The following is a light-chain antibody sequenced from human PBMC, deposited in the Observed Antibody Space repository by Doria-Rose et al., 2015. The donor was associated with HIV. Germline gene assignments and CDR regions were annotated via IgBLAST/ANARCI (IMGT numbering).Light chain of an antibody. CDR3: QQYYDTPS. CDR1: QSLLYTSKNY. J-gene: IGKJ3*01. CDR2: WAS. Sequence: DIQLTQSPESLGMSLGERATLNCKSNQSLLYTSKNYLAWYQQKPGQPPKLLIYWASTRQSGVPARFRGSGSGADFTLTISSLEAEDVAVYHCQQYYDTPSFGPGTTVDIK. V-gene: IGKV4-1*01.